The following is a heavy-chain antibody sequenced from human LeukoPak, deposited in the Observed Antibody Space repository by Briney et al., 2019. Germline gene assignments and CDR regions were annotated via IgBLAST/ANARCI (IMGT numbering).Heavy chain of an antibody. Sequence: SETLSLTCAVSGGSLSSGGYYWSWIRQPPGKGLEWIGCIYYSGSTNYNPSLKSRVTISVDTSKNQFSLKLSSVTAADMAVYYCARDHCSSTSCYAPYYYGMDVWGQGTTVTVSS. D-gene: IGHD2-2*01. J-gene: IGHJ6*02. CDR3: ARDHCSSTSCYAPYYYGMDV. V-gene: IGHV4-61*08. CDR2: IYYSGST. CDR1: GGSLSSGGYY.